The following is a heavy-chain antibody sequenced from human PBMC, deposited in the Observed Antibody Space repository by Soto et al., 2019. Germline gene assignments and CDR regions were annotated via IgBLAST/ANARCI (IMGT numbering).Heavy chain of an antibody. D-gene: IGHD5-18*01. CDR1: GFTFSSYG. CDR3: AKDIGYTSATRYYFDS. J-gene: IGHJ4*01. V-gene: IGHV3-30*18. CDR2: ISFDGKYK. Sequence: QVQLVESGGGVVQPGRPLRLSCAASGFTFSSYGMHWVRQAPGKGLQWVAIISFDGKYKYYADSLKGRFTISRDSSKNTLDLQVNSLRPEDTAVYFCAKDIGYTSATRYYFDSWGHGTLVTVSS.